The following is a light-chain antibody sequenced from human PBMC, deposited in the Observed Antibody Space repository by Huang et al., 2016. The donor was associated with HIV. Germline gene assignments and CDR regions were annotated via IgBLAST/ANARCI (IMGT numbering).Light chain of an antibody. V-gene: IGKV1-5*03. Sequence: DIQMTQSPPTLSVSVGDRVNINCRASQSVSSWVGWYQQKPGKAPKLRIYQASLLDSGAPSIFIGSESEAEFTLTIADLQPDDSATYSCQQYSTFPMYTFAQGTKLEI. CDR3: QQYSTFPMYT. CDR2: QAS. CDR1: QSVSSW. J-gene: IGKJ2*01.